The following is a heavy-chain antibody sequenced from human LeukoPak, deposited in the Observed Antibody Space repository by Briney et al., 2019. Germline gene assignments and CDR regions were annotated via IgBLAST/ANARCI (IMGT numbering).Heavy chain of an antibody. CDR2: ISSSGSTI. CDR1: GFTFSSYE. J-gene: IGHJ6*03. D-gene: IGHD4-17*01. V-gene: IGHV3-48*03. CDR3: ARDRGDYGDYYYYYMDV. Sequence: GGSLRLSCAASGFTFSSYEMNWVRQAPGKGLEWVSYISSSGSTIYYADSVKGRFTISRDNAKNSLYLQMNSLRAEDTAVYYCARDRGDYGDYYYYYMDVWGKGTTVTVSS.